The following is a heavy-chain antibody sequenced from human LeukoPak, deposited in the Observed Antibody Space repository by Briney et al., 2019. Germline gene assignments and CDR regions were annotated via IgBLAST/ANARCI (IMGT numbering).Heavy chain of an antibody. CDR2: IYYTGNT. D-gene: IGHD3/OR15-3a*01. Sequence: SETLSLTCTVSGVSISSSNSCWGWIRQPPGKGLEWIGSIYYTGNTYYNASLKSRVTISIDTSKNQISLRLTSVTATDTAMYYCARQTGSGLFTLPGGQGTLVTVSS. J-gene: IGHJ4*02. V-gene: IGHV4-39*01. CDR3: ARQTGSGLFTLP. CDR1: GVSISSSNSC.